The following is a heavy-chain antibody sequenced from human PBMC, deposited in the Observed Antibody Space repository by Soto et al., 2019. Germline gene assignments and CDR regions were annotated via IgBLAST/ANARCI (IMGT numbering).Heavy chain of an antibody. D-gene: IGHD6-13*01. CDR3: AKVSSSWYAGFFDL. CDR1: GFTFSSHA. Sequence: EVQLLESGGGLVQPGGSLRLSCTASGFTFSSHAMTWVRQAPGKGLEWVSGLSDSGGSTYYADSVKGRFPISRDNSMNTLYLQMNTLRAEDTAVYYCAKVSSSWYAGFFDLWGQGTLVTVSS. J-gene: IGHJ4*02. V-gene: IGHV3-23*01. CDR2: LSDSGGST.